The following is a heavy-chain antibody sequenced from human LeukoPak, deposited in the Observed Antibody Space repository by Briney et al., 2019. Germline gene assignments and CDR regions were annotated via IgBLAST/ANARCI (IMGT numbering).Heavy chain of an antibody. Sequence: GGSLRLSCAASGFTFSNAWMSWVRQAPGKELEWVGRIKSKTDGGTTDYAAPVKGRFTISRDDSKNTLYLQMNSLNTEDTAVYYCTTGPSGYDFYYYGMDVWGQGTTVTVSS. D-gene: IGHD5-12*01. CDR2: IKSKTDGGTT. J-gene: IGHJ6*02. CDR1: GFTFSNAW. V-gene: IGHV3-15*01. CDR3: TTGPSGYDFYYYGMDV.